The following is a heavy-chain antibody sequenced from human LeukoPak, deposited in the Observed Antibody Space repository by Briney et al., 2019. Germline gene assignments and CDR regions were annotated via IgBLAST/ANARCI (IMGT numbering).Heavy chain of an antibody. J-gene: IGHJ4*02. V-gene: IGHV3-9*03. Sequence: SLRLSCAASGFTFDDYAMHWVRQAPGKGLEWVSGISWNSGSIGYADSVKGRFTISRDNAKNSLYLQMNSLRAEDMALYYCAKGYDSSGIDYWGQGTLVTVSS. D-gene: IGHD3-22*01. CDR3: AKGYDSSGIDY. CDR1: GFTFDDYA. CDR2: ISWNSGSI.